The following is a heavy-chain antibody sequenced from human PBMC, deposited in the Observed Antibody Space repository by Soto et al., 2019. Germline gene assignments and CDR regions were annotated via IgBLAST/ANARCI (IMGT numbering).Heavy chain of an antibody. CDR1: GFTFSDYY. D-gene: IGHD2-15*01. CDR3: ARMRYCSGGSCYPLDY. V-gene: IGHV3-11*01. J-gene: IGHJ4*02. CDR2: ISSSGSTI. Sequence: GGSLRLSCAASGFTFSDYYMSWIRQAPGKGLEWVSYISSSGSTIYYADSVKGRFTISRDNAKNSLYLQMNSLRAEDTAVYYCARMRYCSGGSCYPLDYWGQGTLVTVSS.